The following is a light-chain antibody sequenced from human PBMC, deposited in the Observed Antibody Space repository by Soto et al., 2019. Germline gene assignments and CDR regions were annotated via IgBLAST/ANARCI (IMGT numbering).Light chain of an antibody. V-gene: IGKV1-5*01. CDR2: XXX. CDR3: QXXXXXXP. CDR1: QSISSW. Sequence: DIQMTQSPSTLSXXXXXXXXXXXRASQSISSWLAWYQQKPGKAXKLLFXXXXXWESGVPPGFSGSGSGTEFTLTXXSXQPDDFATYXSQXXXXXXPFGQGTKVDIK. J-gene: IGKJ1*01.